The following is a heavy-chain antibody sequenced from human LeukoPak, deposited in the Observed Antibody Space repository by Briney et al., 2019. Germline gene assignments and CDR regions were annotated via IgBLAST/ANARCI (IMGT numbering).Heavy chain of an antibody. CDR3: ARTGNSGSYDFDY. D-gene: IGHD1-26*01. CDR1: RYTFTGYY. V-gene: IGHV1-2*04. Sequence: ASVKVSCKASRYTFTGYYMHWVRQAPGQGLEWMGWINPNSGGTNYAQKFQGWVTMTRDTSISTAYMELSRLRSDDTAVYYCARTGNSGSYDFDYWGQGTLVTVSS. J-gene: IGHJ4*02. CDR2: INPNSGGT.